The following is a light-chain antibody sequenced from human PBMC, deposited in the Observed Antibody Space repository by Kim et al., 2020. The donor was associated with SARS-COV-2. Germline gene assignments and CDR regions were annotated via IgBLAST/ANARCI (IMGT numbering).Light chain of an antibody. J-gene: IGKJ4*01. CDR3: QQDKNHVDT. CDR1: QSVDLW. CDR2: DAS. V-gene: IGKV1-5*01. Sequence: DIQMTQSPATLSASVGDRVTITCRASQSVDLWLAWYQKKPGKAPELLIHDASTLVSGVPSRFTGSGSGTDFTLTISSLQPEDFATYYCQQDKNHVDTFGGGTKLEI.